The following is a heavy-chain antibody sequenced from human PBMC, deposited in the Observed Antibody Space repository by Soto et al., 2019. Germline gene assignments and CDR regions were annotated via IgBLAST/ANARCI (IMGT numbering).Heavy chain of an antibody. Sequence: QVQLVESGGGVAQPGRSLRLSCAASGFTFSDYGMHWVRKTPGKGLEWVALIWHDGNERYYADSAKGRFTVSRDNSKNTLYLQMNSLRAEDTALYYCAREFGQYGNYRFDPWGQGTLVAVSS. D-gene: IGHD3-16*01. CDR3: AREFGQYGNYRFDP. CDR1: GFTFSDYG. J-gene: IGHJ5*02. V-gene: IGHV3-33*01. CDR2: IWHDGNER.